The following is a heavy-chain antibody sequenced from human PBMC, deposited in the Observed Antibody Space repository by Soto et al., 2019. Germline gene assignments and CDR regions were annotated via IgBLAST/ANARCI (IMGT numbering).Heavy chain of an antibody. CDR2: IWYDGSNK. Sequence: QVQLVESGGGVVQPGRSLRLSCAASGFTFSSYGMHWVRQAPGKGLEWVAVIWYDGSNKYYADSVKGRFTISRDNSKNTLYLQMNSLRAEDTAVYYCARDEDIVVVVAAGRIAVAGGDAFDIWGQGTMVTVSS. CDR3: ARDEDIVVVVAAGRIAVAGGDAFDI. V-gene: IGHV3-33*01. D-gene: IGHD2-15*01. J-gene: IGHJ3*02. CDR1: GFTFSSYG.